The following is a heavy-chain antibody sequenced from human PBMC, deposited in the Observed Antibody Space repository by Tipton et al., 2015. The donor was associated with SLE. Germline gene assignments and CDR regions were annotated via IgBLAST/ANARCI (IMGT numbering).Heavy chain of an antibody. J-gene: IGHJ4*02. CDR3: ARGMRSYFDY. CDR2: IYYSGST. V-gene: IGHV4-59*01. Sequence: GLVKPSETLSLTCTVSGGSISSYYWSWIRQPPGKGLEWIGYIYYSGSTNYNPSLKSRVTISVDTSKNQFSLKLSSVTAADTAVYYCARGMRSYFDYWGQGTLVTVSS. D-gene: IGHD5-24*01. CDR1: GGSISSYY.